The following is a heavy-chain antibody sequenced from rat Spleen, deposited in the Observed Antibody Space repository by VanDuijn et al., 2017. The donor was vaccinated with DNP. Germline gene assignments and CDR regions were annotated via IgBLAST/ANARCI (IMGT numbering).Heavy chain of an antibody. V-gene: IGHV5-22*01. Sequence: EVQLVESGGGLVQPGRSLKLFCAASGFTFSDYYMAWIRQAPTKGLEWVAYIRYDGGNTKYGDSVKGRFTISRDNAKNTLYLQMNSLRSEDMATYYCVRWNSGHFDYWGQGVMVSVSS. D-gene: IGHD4-3*01. CDR1: GFTFSDYY. CDR2: IRYDGGNT. J-gene: IGHJ2*01. CDR3: VRWNSGHFDY.